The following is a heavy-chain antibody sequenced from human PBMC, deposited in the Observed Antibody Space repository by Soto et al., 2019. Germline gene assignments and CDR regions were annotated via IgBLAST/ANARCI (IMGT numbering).Heavy chain of an antibody. V-gene: IGHV1-24*01. CDR3: AKGTGWYDAFGI. J-gene: IGHJ3*02. CDR2: FDPEDGET. CDR1: GYTLTELS. D-gene: IGHD1-1*01. Sequence: ASVKVSCKVSGYTLTELSMHWVRQAPGKGLEWMGGFDPEDGETIYAQKFQGRVTMTEDTSTDTAYMELSSLRSEDTAVYYCAKGTGWYDAFGIWGQGTMVTVSS.